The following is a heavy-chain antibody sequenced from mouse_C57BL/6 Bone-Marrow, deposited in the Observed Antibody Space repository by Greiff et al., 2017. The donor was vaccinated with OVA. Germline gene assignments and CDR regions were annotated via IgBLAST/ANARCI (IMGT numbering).Heavy chain of an antibody. CDR2: ISSGGSYT. J-gene: IGHJ4*01. CDR3: ASRLLWYPYAMDY. V-gene: IGHV5-6*01. CDR1: GFTFSSYG. D-gene: IGHD2-1*01. Sequence: VQLKESGGDLVKPGGSLKLSCAASGFTFSSYGMSWVRQTPDKRLEWVATISSGGSYTYYPDSVKGRFTISRDNAKNTLYLHMSSLKSEATAMYYCASRLLWYPYAMDYWGQGTSVTVSS.